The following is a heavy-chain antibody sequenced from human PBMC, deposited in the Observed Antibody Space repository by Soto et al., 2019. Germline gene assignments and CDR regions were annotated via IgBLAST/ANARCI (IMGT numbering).Heavy chain of an antibody. CDR1: GGSISSSNW. CDR3: ARAGRGYCSGGSCYSGLYGMDV. J-gene: IGHJ6*02. CDR2: IYHSGST. Sequence: QVQLQESGPGLVKPSGTLSLTCAVSGGSISSSNWWNWVRQPPGKGLEWIGQIYHSGSTNYNPSLNSRVTISVDKSKHQFSLKLSSVTAADTAVYYCARAGRGYCSGGSCYSGLYGMDVWGQGTTVTVSS. V-gene: IGHV4-4*02. D-gene: IGHD2-15*01.